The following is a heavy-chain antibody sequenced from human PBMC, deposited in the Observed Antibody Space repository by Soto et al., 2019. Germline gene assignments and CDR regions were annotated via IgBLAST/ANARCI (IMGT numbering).Heavy chain of an antibody. D-gene: IGHD1-26*01. V-gene: IGHV1-69*06. CDR3: ARVGGSYPLYYYYGMDV. Sequence: SVKVSCKACRDTFSSYAISWVLQSPWQCLEWMGGIIPIFGTANYAQKFQGRVTITADKSTSTAYMELSNLRSEDTAVYYCARVGGSYPLYYYYGMDVWGQGTTVTVSS. CDR1: RDTFSSYA. CDR2: IIPIFGTA. J-gene: IGHJ6*02.